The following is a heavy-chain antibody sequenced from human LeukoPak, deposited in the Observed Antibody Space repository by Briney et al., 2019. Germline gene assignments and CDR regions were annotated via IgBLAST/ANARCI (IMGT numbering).Heavy chain of an antibody. Sequence: GGSLRLSCAASGFTFSNFGFHWVRQAPGKGLEWVAFIWYDGGNQYYADSVKGRFTISRDKSKNTLYLQMNSLRADDTAVYYCARDRANYYVDYWGQGTLVTVPS. CDR1: GFTFSNFG. J-gene: IGHJ4*02. D-gene: IGHD3-10*01. CDR3: ARDRANYYVDY. CDR2: IWYDGGNQ. V-gene: IGHV3-33*01.